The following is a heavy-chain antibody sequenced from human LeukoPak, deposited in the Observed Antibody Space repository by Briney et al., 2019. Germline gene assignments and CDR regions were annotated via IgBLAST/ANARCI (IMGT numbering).Heavy chain of an antibody. CDR2: IDRDGSST. D-gene: IGHD6-13*01. CDR1: GFTLRSYW. V-gene: IGHV3-74*01. CDR3: VGPREQNLVVSPFDI. J-gene: IGHJ3*02. Sequence: GGSLRLSCAASGFTLRSYWMHWVRQAPGKGLVWVSRIDRDGSSTSYADSVKGRLTISRDNAKNSLSLQMNSLRAADTAVYYCVGPREQNLVVSPFDIWGQGTMVTVSS.